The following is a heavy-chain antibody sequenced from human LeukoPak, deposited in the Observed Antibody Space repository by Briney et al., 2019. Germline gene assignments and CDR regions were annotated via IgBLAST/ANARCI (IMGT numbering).Heavy chain of an antibody. J-gene: IGHJ4*02. V-gene: IGHV3-48*02. CDR3: AEGGEPY. D-gene: IGHD1-14*01. CDR2: ISSGSSTI. CDR1: GFPFSIYS. Sequence: PGGPLRLSCAASGFPFSIYSMNWVRQAPGKGLEWVSYISSGSSTIYYADSVKGRFTISRDNAKNSLYLQMNSLRDEDTAVYYCAEGGEPYWGQGTLVTVSS.